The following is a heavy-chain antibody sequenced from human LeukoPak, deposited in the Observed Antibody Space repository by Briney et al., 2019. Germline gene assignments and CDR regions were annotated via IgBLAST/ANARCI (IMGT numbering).Heavy chain of an antibody. CDR2: IDQSGTT. D-gene: IGHD5-12*01. Sequence: SETLSLTCVVYGGSFSGYYWSWIRQPPGKGLEWIGEIDQSGTTNYNPSHKSRVTISVDTSKNQFSLKLSSVTAADTAVYYCAAYSGYDYDEYYFDYWGQGTLVTVSS. CDR1: GGSFSGYY. J-gene: IGHJ4*02. CDR3: AAYSGYDYDEYYFDY. V-gene: IGHV4-34*01.